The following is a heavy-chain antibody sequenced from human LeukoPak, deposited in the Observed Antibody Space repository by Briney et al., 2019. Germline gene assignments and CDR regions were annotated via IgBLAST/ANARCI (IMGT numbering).Heavy chain of an antibody. Sequence: GGSLRLSCAASGSTFSSYGMSWVRQAPGKGLEWVSGISGSGDNTYYADSVKGRFTISRDNSKNTLYLQMHSPRAEDTAVYYCAKCHYVWGSNDAFDIWGQGTMVTVSS. CDR3: AKCHYVWGSNDAFDI. D-gene: IGHD3-16*01. CDR1: GSTFSSYG. V-gene: IGHV3-23*01. CDR2: ISGSGDNT. J-gene: IGHJ3*02.